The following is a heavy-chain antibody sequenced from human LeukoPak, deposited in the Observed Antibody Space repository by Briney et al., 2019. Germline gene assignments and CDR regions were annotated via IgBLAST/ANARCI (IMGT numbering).Heavy chain of an antibody. J-gene: IGHJ6*03. Sequence: PSETLSLTCTVSGGSISSSSYYWGWIRQPPGKGLEWIGSIHYSGSTYYNPSLQSRVTVSIDTSKNQFSLKLRFVTAADTAVYYCARVRCSGGSCPYYYYYYYMDVWGKGTTVTVSS. D-gene: IGHD2-15*01. V-gene: IGHV4-39*07. CDR3: ARVRCSGGSCPYYYYYYYMDV. CDR2: IHYSGST. CDR1: GGSISSSSYY.